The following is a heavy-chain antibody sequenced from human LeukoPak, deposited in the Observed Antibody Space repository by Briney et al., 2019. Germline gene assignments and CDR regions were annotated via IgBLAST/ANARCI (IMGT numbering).Heavy chain of an antibody. D-gene: IGHD4/OR15-4a*01. V-gene: IGHV1-69*13. J-gene: IGHJ6*03. Sequence: ASVKVSCKASGGTFSSYAISWVRQAPGQGLEWMGGIIPIFGTANYAQKFQGRVTITADESTSTAYMELSSLRSEDTAVYYCARDDTEGCVLYYMDVWGKGTTVTVSS. CDR3: ARDDTEGCVLYYMDV. CDR2: IIPIFGTA. CDR1: GGTFSSYA.